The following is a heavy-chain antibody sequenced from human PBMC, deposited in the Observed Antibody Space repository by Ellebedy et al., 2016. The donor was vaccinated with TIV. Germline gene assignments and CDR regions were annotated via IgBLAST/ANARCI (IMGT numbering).Heavy chain of an antibody. CDR1: GVTFSPYA. Sequence: PGGSLRLSCAASGVTFSPYAMAWGRQAPGRGLEWVSGIVGSGAQKYADSVKGRFTISRDNSKRTVDLQMNSLRAEDTAVYFCAKDRTPGDGYWVFDNWGQGTLVSVSS. CDR3: AKDRTPGDGYWVFDN. CDR2: IVGSGA. D-gene: IGHD5-18*01. J-gene: IGHJ4*02. V-gene: IGHV3-23*01.